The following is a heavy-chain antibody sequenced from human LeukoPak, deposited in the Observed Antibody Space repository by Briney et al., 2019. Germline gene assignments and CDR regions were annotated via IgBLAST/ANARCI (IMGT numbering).Heavy chain of an antibody. CDR3: AREGFWSGYYYYGMDV. CDR1: GYTFTSYG. V-gene: IGHV1-18*01. Sequence: ASVKVSCKASGYTFTSYGISWVRQAPGQGLEWMGWISAYNGNTKYAQKLQGRVTMTTDTSTSTAYMELRGLRSDDTAVYYCAREGFWSGYYYYGMDVWGQGTTVTVSS. CDR2: ISAYNGNT. J-gene: IGHJ6*02. D-gene: IGHD3-3*01.